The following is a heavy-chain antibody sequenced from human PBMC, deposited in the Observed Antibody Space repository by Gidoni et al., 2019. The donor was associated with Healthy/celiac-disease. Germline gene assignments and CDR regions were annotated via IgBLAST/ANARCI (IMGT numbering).Heavy chain of an antibody. V-gene: IGHV3-21*01. CDR1: GFTFSSYR. J-gene: IGHJ6*02. Sequence: EVQLVESGGGLVKPGGSLRLSCAASGFTFSSYRMTWVRQAPGKGLEWVSSISSSSSYIYYADSVKGRFTISRDNAKKALYLQMNSLRAEDTAVYYCARERRDYGSGSYYGYYYYGMDVWGQGTTVTVSS. CDR3: ARERRDYGSGSYYGYYYYGMDV. CDR2: ISSSSSYI. D-gene: IGHD3-10*01.